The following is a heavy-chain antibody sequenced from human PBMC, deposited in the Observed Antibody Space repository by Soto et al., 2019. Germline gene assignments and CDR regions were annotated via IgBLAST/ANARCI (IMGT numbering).Heavy chain of an antibody. CDR2: IYYSGST. J-gene: IGHJ4*02. V-gene: IGHV4-31*03. Sequence: QVQLQESGPGLVKPSQTLSLTCTVSGGSISSGGYYWSWIRQHPGKGLEWIGYIYYSGSTYYNPSLKTRVTISVDSSKNQLSLKLSSVTAADAAVYYCARSLSYGLEYYFDYWGQGTLVTVSS. CDR3: ARSLSYGLEYYFDY. CDR1: GGSISSGGYY. D-gene: IGHD5-18*01.